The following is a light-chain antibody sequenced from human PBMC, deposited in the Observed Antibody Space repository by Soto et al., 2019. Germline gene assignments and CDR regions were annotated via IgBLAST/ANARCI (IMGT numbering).Light chain of an antibody. V-gene: IGKV1-27*01. CDR1: QGIGNY. CDR2: AAS. Sequence: DIQMTQSPSSLSASVGDRVTIPCRASQGIGNYLAWYQQKPGKVPKLLIYAASTLQSGVPSRFGGSGSGTDFTLTISSLRPEDVATYYCQKYNSAPITLGQGTRLEIK. J-gene: IGKJ5*01. CDR3: QKYNSAPIT.